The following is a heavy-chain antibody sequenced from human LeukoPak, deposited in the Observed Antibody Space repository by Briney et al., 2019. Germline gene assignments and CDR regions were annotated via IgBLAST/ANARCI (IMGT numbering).Heavy chain of an antibody. CDR3: AKISSSAESNFDY. Sequence: GGSLRLSCAASGFTFSTYAMHWVRQAPGKGLEWVAFYADSVKSRFAISRENSKNTVYLQMNDLRPEDTALYFCAKISSSAESNFDYWGQGTLLTVSS. D-gene: IGHD6-25*01. J-gene: IGHJ4*02. CDR1: GFTFSTYA. V-gene: IGHV3-30*02.